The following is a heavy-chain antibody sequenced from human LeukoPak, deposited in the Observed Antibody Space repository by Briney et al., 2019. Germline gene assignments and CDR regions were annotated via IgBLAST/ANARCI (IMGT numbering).Heavy chain of an antibody. CDR3: AKDNVAGPEEYFQH. Sequence: GGSLRLSCAASGFTFGSYAMSWVCQAPGKGLEWVSAISGSGGSTYYADSVKGRFTISRDNSKNTLYLQMNSLRAEDTAVYYCAKDNVAGPEEYFQHWGQGTLVTVSS. D-gene: IGHD6-19*01. V-gene: IGHV3-23*01. CDR2: ISGSGGST. J-gene: IGHJ1*01. CDR1: GFTFGSYA.